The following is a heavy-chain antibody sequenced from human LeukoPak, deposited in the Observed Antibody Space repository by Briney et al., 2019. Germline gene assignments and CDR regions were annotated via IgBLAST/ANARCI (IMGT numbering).Heavy chain of an antibody. CDR1: GYTFTSYD. Sequence: ASVKVSCKASGYTFTSYDFNWVRQATGQRPEWMGWMSPNSGDTGYAQKFQDRVTMTRNTSISTAYMELSSLRSDDTAVYYCARLIAAAGLNYFDYWGQGTLVTVSS. V-gene: IGHV1-8*01. CDR2: MSPNSGDT. D-gene: IGHD6-13*01. CDR3: ARLIAAAGLNYFDY. J-gene: IGHJ4*02.